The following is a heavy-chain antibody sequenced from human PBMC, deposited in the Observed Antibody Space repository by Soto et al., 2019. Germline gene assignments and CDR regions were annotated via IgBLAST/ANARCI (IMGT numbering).Heavy chain of an antibody. CDR2: IDPSDSYT. Sequence: GESLKISCKGSGYSFTSYWISWVRQMPGKGLEWMGRIDPSDSYTNYSPSFQGHVTISADKSISTAYLQWSSLKASDTAMYYCAREPQLVIRGGDNWFDPWGQGTLVTVSS. J-gene: IGHJ5*02. CDR3: AREPQLVIRGGDNWFDP. V-gene: IGHV5-10-1*01. CDR1: GYSFTSYW. D-gene: IGHD6-6*01.